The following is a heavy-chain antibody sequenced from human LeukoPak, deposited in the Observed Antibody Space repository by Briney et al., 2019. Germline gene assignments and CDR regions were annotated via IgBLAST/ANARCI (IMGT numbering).Heavy chain of an antibody. J-gene: IGHJ6*03. Sequence: SETLSLTCTDSGGSISSYYWSWIRQPAGKGLEWIGRIYTSGSTNYNPSLKSRVTMSVDTSKNQFSLKLSSVTAADTAVYYCARDLPVIAAAGNYYYYYYYMDVWGKGTTVTVSS. CDR3: ARDLPVIAAAGNYYYYYYYMDV. D-gene: IGHD6-13*01. CDR1: GGSISSYY. CDR2: IYTSGST. V-gene: IGHV4-4*07.